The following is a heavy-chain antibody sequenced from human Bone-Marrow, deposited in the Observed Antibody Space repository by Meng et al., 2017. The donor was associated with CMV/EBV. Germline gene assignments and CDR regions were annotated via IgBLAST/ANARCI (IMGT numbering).Heavy chain of an antibody. J-gene: IGHJ4*02. CDR3: AKAPVPYYYDSSGYYY. D-gene: IGHD3-22*01. CDR1: GFTVSSNY. Sequence: GESLKISCAASGFTVSSNYMSWVRQAPGKGLEWVSAISGSGGSTYYADSVKGRFTISRDNSKNTLYLQMNSLRAEDTAVYYCAKAPVPYYYDSSGYYYWGQGTLVTVSS. V-gene: IGHV3-23*01. CDR2: ISGSGGST.